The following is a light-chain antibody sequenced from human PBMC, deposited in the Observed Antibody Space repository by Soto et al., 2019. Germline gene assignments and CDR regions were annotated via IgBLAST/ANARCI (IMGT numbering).Light chain of an antibody. CDR3: SSYTRSSTYD. CDR1: SSDVGAYDY. Sequence: QSVLTQPASVSASPGQSIAISCSGTSSDVGAYDYVSWYQHHPGKAPKLIIYEVTYRPSGVSNRFSASKSGNTASLTISGLQAEDEADYYCSSYTRSSTYDFGTGTKLTVL. CDR2: EVT. V-gene: IGLV2-14*01. J-gene: IGLJ1*01.